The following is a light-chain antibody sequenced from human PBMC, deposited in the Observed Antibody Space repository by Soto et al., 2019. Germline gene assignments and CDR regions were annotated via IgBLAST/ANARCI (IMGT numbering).Light chain of an antibody. V-gene: IGLV1-44*01. CDR3: ATWDGSLNGVL. Sequence: QSVLTQPPSASGTPGQRVTISCSGSSSNIGSNTVNWYQQLPGTAPKLLIYNNNQRPSGVPDRFSASKSGTSASLAISGLQSEDEADYHCATWDGSLNGVLFGGGTKLTVL. J-gene: IGLJ2*01. CDR1: SSNIGSNT. CDR2: NNN.